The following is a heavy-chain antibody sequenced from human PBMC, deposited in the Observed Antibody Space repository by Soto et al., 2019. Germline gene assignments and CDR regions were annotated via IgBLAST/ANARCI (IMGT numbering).Heavy chain of an antibody. V-gene: IGHV3-30-3*01. CDR1: GFTFSSYA. J-gene: IGHJ4*02. CDR2: ISYDGSNK. Sequence: QVQLVESGGGVVQPGRSLRLSCAASGFTFSSYAMHWVRQAPGKGLEWVAVISYDGSNKYYADSVKGRFTISRDNSKNTLYLQMNSLRAEDTAVYYCARDRGDSYGYFDYWGQGTLVIVSS. D-gene: IGHD5-18*01. CDR3: ARDRGDSYGYFDY.